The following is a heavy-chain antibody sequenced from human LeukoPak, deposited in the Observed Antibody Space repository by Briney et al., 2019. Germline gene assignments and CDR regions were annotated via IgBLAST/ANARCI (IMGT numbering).Heavy chain of an antibody. CDR2: ISGSGGST. CDR1: XXTFSSYA. J-gene: IGHJ6*02. V-gene: IGHV3-23*01. D-gene: IGHD3-10*01. Sequence: GGSLILSCAXSXXTFSSYAMSWVRQAPGKGLEWVSAISGSGGSTYYADSVKGRFTISRDNSKNTLYLQMNSLRAEDTAVYYCAGSGSYFYYYYGMDVWGQGTTVTVSS. CDR3: AGSGSYFYYYYGMDV.